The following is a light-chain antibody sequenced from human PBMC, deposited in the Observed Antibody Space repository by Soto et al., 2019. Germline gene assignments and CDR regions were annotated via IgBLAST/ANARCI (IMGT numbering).Light chain of an antibody. J-gene: IGKJ1*01. CDR2: KAS. CDR3: QPYNSYSEA. Sequence: IQITHSPSTLSGSVGDRVTITCRASQTISSWLAWYQQKPGKAPKLLIYKASTLKSGVPSRFSGSGSGTEFTLTISSLQPDDFATYYCQPYNSYSEAFGQGTKVDIK. V-gene: IGKV1-5*03. CDR1: QTISSW.